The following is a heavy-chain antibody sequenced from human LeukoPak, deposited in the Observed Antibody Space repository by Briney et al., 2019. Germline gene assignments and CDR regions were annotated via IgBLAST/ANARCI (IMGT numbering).Heavy chain of an antibody. J-gene: IGHJ6*03. CDR3: ARGGGNLLPFFDPKYYYYMDV. D-gene: IGHD3-9*01. V-gene: IGHV4-34*01. Sequence: PSETLPLTCAVYGGSSSGYYWSWIRQPPGKGLEWIAEINHSGGTNYNASLRSRVTVYVDTSKNQFSLKLSSVTAADTAVYYCARGGGNLLPFFDPKYYYYMDVWGKGTTVTVSS. CDR1: GGSSSGYY. CDR2: INHSGGT.